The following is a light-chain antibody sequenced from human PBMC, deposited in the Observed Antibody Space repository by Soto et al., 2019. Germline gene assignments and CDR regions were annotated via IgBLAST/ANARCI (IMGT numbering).Light chain of an antibody. CDR1: QTISSW. V-gene: IGKV1-5*03. Sequence: DIHMTQKTSTLSGSVGDIVTITCRASQTISSWLAWYQQKPGKAPKLLIYKASLLETGVPSRFSGSGSGTEFTLTISSLQTDDFGTYYCQQYNSHPWTFGQGTKVDIK. J-gene: IGKJ1*01. CDR3: QQYNSHPWT. CDR2: KAS.